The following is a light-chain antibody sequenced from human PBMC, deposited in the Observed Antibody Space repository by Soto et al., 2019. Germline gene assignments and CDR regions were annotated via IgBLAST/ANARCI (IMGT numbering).Light chain of an antibody. CDR3: QQYNNRPPIT. CDR2: GAS. CDR1: QSVSSK. Sequence: ETVMTQSPATLSVSPVERATLSCMASQSVSSKLSWYQQKPGQAPRLLIYGASTRATGIPARFSGSGSGTEFTLTISSLQSEDFAVYYCQQYNNRPPITFGQGIRLEIK. V-gene: IGKV3D-15*01. J-gene: IGKJ5*01.